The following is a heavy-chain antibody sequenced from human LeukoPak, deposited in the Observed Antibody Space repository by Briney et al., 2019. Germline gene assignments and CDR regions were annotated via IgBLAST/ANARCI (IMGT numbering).Heavy chain of an antibody. CDR3: ARKGQGSNWAAEYFQN. D-gene: IGHD6-13*01. V-gene: IGHV3-23*01. CDR2: ISGSGGTGT. Sequence: GGSLRLSCAASGFTFSSYAMSWVRQAPGKGREWVSAISGSGGTGTYYADSVKGRFTISRDNSKNTLYLQMNSLRAEDTAVYYCARKGQGSNWAAEYFQNWGQGTLVTVSS. CDR1: GFTFSSYA. J-gene: IGHJ1*01.